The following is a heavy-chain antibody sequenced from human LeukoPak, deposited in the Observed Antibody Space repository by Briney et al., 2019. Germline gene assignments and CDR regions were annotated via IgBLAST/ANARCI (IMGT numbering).Heavy chain of an antibody. V-gene: IGHV4-34*01. CDR2: INHSGST. D-gene: IGHD3-9*01. J-gene: IGHJ4*02. Sequence: PSETLSLTCAVYGGSFSGYYWSWIRQPPGKGLEWIGEINHSGSTNYNPSLKSRVTISVDTSKNQFSLKLSSVTAADTAVYYCARRQGDILTGYYFDYWGQGTLVTVSS. CDR3: ARRQGDILTGYYFDY. CDR1: GGSFSGYY.